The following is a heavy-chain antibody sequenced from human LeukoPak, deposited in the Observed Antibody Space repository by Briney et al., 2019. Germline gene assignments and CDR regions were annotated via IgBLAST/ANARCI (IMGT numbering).Heavy chain of an antibody. D-gene: IGHD6-6*01. CDR1: GYSISSGYY. V-gene: IGHV4-38-2*01. J-gene: IGHJ4*02. Sequence: SETLSLTCAVSGYSISSGYYWGWIRQPPGKGLEWIGSIYHSGSTYYNPSLKSRVTISVDTSKNQFSLKLSSVTAADTAVYYCARRPYSSSSDYFDYWGQGTLVTVSS. CDR3: ARRPYSSSSDYFDY. CDR2: IYHSGST.